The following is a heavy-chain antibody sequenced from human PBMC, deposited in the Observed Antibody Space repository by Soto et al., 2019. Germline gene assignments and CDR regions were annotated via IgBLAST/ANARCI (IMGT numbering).Heavy chain of an antibody. CDR3: ARDQLEGNWFAP. CDR2: IYHSGST. Sequence: QLQLQESGSGLVRPSQTLSLTCAVSGGSISSGGYSWNWIRQPPGKGLEWIGYIYHSGSTLYNTSLKSRVTISVDKSKNQFSLKLSAVTAADTAVYYCARDQLEGNWFAPWGQGTLVTVSS. J-gene: IGHJ5*02. CDR1: GGSISSGGYS. D-gene: IGHD1-1*01. V-gene: IGHV4-30-2*01.